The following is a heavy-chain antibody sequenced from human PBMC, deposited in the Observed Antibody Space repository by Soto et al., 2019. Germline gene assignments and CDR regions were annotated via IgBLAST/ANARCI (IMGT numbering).Heavy chain of an antibody. Sequence: PGGSLRLSCAASGFIVSSNYLTWVRQAPGKGLEWVSAIYSDGSTYYADSVKGRFTISRDNSKNTLYLQMNSLRAEDTAVYYCARARSKVAGLFDYWGQGTLVTVSS. D-gene: IGHD6-19*01. J-gene: IGHJ4*02. CDR3: ARARSKVAGLFDY. V-gene: IGHV3-53*01. CDR2: IYSDGST. CDR1: GFIVSSNY.